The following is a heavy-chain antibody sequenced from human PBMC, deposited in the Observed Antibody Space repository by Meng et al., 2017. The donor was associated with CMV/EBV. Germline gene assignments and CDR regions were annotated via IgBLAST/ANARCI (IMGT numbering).Heavy chain of an antibody. CDR2: IIPIFGTA. CDR1: GGTFSSYA. Sequence: SVKVSCKASGGTFSSYAISWVRQAPGQGLEWMGGIIPIFGTATYAQEFQGRVTITTDESTSTAYMELSSLRSEDTAVYYCVGSEEFYHFRSGWEWYYHYGMDVWGPGTTVTVSS. V-gene: IGHV1-69*05. CDR3: VGSEEFYHFRSGWEWYYHYGMDV. D-gene: IGHD3-3*01. J-gene: IGHJ6*02.